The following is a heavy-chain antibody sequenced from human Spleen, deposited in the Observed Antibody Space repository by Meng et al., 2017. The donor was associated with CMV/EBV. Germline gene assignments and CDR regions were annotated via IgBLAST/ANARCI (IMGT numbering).Heavy chain of an antibody. D-gene: IGHD6-6*01. J-gene: IGHJ4*02. CDR1: GFTFSSYA. CDR3: ARSEYASPFDL. CDR2: VNSDGSST. V-gene: IGHV3-74*01. Sequence: GESLKISCAASGFTFSSYAMSWVRQAPGKGLIWVSRVNSDGSSTTYADSVKGRFTISRDNAKNTLYLQMNSLRAEDTAVYFCARSEYASPFDLWGQGTLVTVSS.